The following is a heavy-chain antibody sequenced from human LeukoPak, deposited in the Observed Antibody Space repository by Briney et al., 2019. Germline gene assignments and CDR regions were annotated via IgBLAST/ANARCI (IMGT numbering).Heavy chain of an antibody. V-gene: IGHV3-21*01. CDR2: ISSSSSYI. J-gene: IGHJ6*03. CDR1: GFTFSSYS. CDR3: ARETGGYYYMDV. Sequence: TGGSLRLSCAASGFTFSSYSTNWVRQAPGKGLEWVSSISSSSSYIYYADSVKGRFTISRDNAKNSLYLQMNSLRAEDTAVYYCARETGGYYYMDVWGKGTTGTVSS. D-gene: IGHD1-1*01.